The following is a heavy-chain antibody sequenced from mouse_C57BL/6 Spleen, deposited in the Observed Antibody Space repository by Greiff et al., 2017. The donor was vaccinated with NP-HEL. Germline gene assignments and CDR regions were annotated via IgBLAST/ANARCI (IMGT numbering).Heavy chain of an antibody. D-gene: IGHD1-1*01. Sequence: EVHLVESGAGLVKPGASLKLSCAASGFTFSDYGMHWVRQAPEKGLEWVAYISSGSSTIYYADTVKGRFTISRDNAKNTLFLQMASLRSEDTAMYYCADYGSSSGAMDYGGQGTSVTVSS. J-gene: IGHJ4*01. CDR3: ADYGSSSGAMDY. V-gene: IGHV5-17*01. CDR1: GFTFSDYG. CDR2: ISSGSSTI.